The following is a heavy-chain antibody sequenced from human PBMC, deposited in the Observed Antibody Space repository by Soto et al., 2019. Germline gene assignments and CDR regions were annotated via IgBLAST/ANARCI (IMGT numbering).Heavy chain of an antibody. J-gene: IGHJ6*02. CDR1: GYTFTSYG. CDR2: ISAYNGNT. Sequence: GASVKVSCKASGYTFTSYGISWVRQAPGQGLEWMGWISAYNGNTNYAQKLQGRVTMTTDTSMSTAYMELRCLRSDDTAVYYCARDQVYYYGSGSYRYYYGMDVWGQGTTVTVSS. CDR3: ARDQVYYYGSGSYRYYYGMDV. D-gene: IGHD3-10*01. V-gene: IGHV1-18*01.